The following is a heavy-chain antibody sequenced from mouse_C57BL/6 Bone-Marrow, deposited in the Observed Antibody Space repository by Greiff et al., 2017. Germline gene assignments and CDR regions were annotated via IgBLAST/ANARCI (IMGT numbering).Heavy chain of an antibody. J-gene: IGHJ4*01. CDR1: GYTFTSYW. V-gene: IGHV1-69*01. CDR3: AREAYYVAMDY. Sequence: QVHVKQPGAELVMPGASVKLSCKASGYTFTSYWMHWVKQRPGQGLEWIGEFDPSDSYTNYNQKFKGKSTLTVDKSSSTAYMQLSSLTSEDSAVYYCAREAYYVAMDYWGQGTSVTVSS. D-gene: IGHD1-1*01. CDR2: FDPSDSYT.